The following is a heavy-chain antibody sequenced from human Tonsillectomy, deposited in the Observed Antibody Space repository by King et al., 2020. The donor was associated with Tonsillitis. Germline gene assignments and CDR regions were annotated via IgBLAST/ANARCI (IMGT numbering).Heavy chain of an antibody. V-gene: IGHV3-30*04. J-gene: IGHJ6*02. CDR1: GFTFSSYA. Sequence: VQLVESGGGVVQPGRSLRLSCAASGFTFSSYAMHWVRQAPGKGLEWVAVISYDGSNKYYADSVKGRFTISRDNSKNTLYLQMNSLRAEDTAVYYCARDRKRDDFWSGYDYYYYGIDVWGQGTTVTVSS. CDR2: ISYDGSNK. CDR3: ARDRKRDDFWSGYDYYYYGIDV. D-gene: IGHD3-3*01.